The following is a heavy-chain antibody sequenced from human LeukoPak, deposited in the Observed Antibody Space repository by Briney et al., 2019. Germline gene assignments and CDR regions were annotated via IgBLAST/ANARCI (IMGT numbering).Heavy chain of an antibody. J-gene: IGHJ2*01. V-gene: IGHV3-53*04. CDR3: TRGDGSPNWYFDL. CDR1: GFSVRDDY. D-gene: IGHD5-24*01. Sequence: GESLRLSCAASGFSVRDDYMSWVRQAPGKGLEWVSLMYSGGSTYYADSVKGRFMMSRLSSKNTLFLQINSLRTDDTAVYYCTRGDGSPNWYFDLWGRGTLVTVSS. CDR2: MYSGGST.